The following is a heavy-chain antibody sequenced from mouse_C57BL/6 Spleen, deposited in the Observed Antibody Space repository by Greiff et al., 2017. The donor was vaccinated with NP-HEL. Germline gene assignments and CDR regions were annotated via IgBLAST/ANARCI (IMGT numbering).Heavy chain of an antibody. V-gene: IGHV1-82*01. CDR3: ARKGEGYFDY. CDR2: IYPGDGDT. CDR1: GYAFSSSW. J-gene: IGHJ2*01. Sequence: VQRVESGPELVKPGASVKISCKASGYAFSSSWMNWVKQRPGKGLEWIGRIYPGDGDTNYNGKFKGKATLTADKSSSTAYMQLSSLTSEDSAVYFCARKGEGYFDYWGQGTTLTVSS.